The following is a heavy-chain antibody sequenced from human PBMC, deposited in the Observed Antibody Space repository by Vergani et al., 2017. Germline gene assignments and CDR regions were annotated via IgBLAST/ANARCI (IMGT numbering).Heavy chain of an antibody. D-gene: IGHD6-13*01. Sequence: EVQLVQSGAEVKKPGESLTISCKGSGYSFTSYWIGWVRQMPGKGLEWMGIIYPGDSDTRYSPSFQGQVTISADKSISTAYLQWSSLKASDTAMYYCARAPPPVGSSSWYPNDYWGQGTLVTVSS. CDR1: GYSFTSYW. V-gene: IGHV5-51*01. CDR3: ARAPPPVGSSSWYPNDY. CDR2: IYPGDSDT. J-gene: IGHJ4*02.